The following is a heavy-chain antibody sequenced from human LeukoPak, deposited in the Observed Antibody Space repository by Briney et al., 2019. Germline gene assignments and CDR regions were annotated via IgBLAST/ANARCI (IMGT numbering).Heavy chain of an antibody. V-gene: IGHV4-39*07. CDR1: GGSISSSSYY. CDR2: IYYSGST. Sequence: SETLSLTCTVSGGSISSSSYYWGWIRQPPGKGLEWIGSIYYSGSTYYNPSLKSRVTISVDTSKNQFSLKLSSVTAADTAVYYCARCLKYRDGYNLNNWFDPWGQGTLVTVSS. D-gene: IGHD5-24*01. CDR3: ARCLKYRDGYNLNNWFDP. J-gene: IGHJ5*02.